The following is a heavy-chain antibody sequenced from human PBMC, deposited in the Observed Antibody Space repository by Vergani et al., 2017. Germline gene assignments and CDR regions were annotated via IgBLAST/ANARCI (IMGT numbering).Heavy chain of an antibody. CDR2: IYYSGGT. V-gene: IGHV4-30-4*08. D-gene: IGHD1-26*01. CDR3: ARDNPYSGGHKIDY. CDR1: GGPISSGDYY. J-gene: IGHJ4*02. Sequence: QVQLQESGPGLVKPSQTLSLTCTVSGGPISSGDYYWSWIRQPPGKGLDWIGYIYYSGGTSYNPSLTSRVTISVDTSKNQFSLKLSSVTAADTAVYYCARDNPYSGGHKIDYWGQGTLVTVSS.